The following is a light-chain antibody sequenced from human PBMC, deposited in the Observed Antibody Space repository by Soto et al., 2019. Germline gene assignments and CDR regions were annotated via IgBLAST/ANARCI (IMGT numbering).Light chain of an antibody. J-gene: IGKJ1*01. V-gene: IGKV3-20*01. CDR2: GIS. Sequence: SQTPATLSVTAGEEISLSSRASQSVTSNYLAWYQQKPGKAPRLLIHGISNRATGVPDRFSGSGSGTDFTLTISRLEPEDFAVYYCQQYTAWPLTFGQGTKVDIK. CDR1: QSVTSNY. CDR3: QQYTAWPLT.